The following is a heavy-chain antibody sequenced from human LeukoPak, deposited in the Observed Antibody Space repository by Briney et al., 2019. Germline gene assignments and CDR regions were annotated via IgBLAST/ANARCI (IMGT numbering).Heavy chain of an antibody. CDR1: GFTFSNYG. D-gene: IGHD2/OR15-2a*01. J-gene: IGHJ4*02. Sequence: GGSLRLSCAASGFTFSNYGMHWVRQAPGKGLEWVALIWYDGSNKYYTDSVKGRLTISRDNSKDTLFLQMNSLRAEDTAVYYCAREGPRGNSQFDYWGQGTLVTVPS. CDR2: IWYDGSNK. CDR3: AREGPRGNSQFDY. V-gene: IGHV3-33*01.